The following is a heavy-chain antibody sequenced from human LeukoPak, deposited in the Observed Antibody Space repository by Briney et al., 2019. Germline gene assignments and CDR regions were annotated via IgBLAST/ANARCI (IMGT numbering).Heavy chain of an antibody. Sequence: ETLSLTCTVSGGSISSSSYYWGWIRQPPGKGLEWIGSIYYSGSTYYNPSLKSRVTISVDTSKNQFSLKLSSVTAADTAVYYCARKTKGGYSYGSDYWGQGTLVTVSS. CDR3: ARKTKGGYSYGSDY. D-gene: IGHD5-18*01. CDR1: GGSISSSSYY. V-gene: IGHV4-39*01. CDR2: IYYSGST. J-gene: IGHJ4*02.